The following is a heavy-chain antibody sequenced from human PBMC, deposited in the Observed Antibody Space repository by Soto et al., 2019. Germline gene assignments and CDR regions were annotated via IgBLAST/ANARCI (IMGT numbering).Heavy chain of an antibody. J-gene: IGHJ6*02. CDR1: GGSIGSYY. Sequence: SETLSLTCTVSGGSIGSYYWSWIRQPPGKGLEWIGYIYYSGSTNYNPSLKSRVTISVDTSKNQFSLKLSSVTAADTAVYYCARARSSSGSYQYYYYYGMDVWGQGTTVTVSS. CDR2: IYYSGST. CDR3: ARARSSSGSYQYYYYYGMDV. D-gene: IGHD1-26*01. V-gene: IGHV4-59*01.